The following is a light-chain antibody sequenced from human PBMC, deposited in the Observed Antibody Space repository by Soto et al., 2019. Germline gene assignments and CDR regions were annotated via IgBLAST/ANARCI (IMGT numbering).Light chain of an antibody. J-gene: IGKJ1*01. CDR2: KAS. Sequence: EIPIPRSRSSLSACVGDRVTITCRASQSISVWLAWYQQKAGKAPNLLIYKASRLESGVPSRFSGSGSETEFTLTISGLQPGDSASYYCQLYNSYSPTVGQRSKVDIK. CDR1: QSISVW. V-gene: IGKV1-5*03. CDR3: QLYNSYSPT.